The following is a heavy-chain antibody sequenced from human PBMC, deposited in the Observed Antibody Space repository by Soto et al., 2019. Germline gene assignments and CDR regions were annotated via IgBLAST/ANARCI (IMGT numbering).Heavy chain of an antibody. D-gene: IGHD2-8*02. CDR3: AIVVLCVRRYCMDV. CDR2: IYYSGST. CDR1: GGSVSSGSYY. Sequence: SETLSLTCTVSGGSVSSGSYYWSWIRQPPGKGLEWIGYIYYSGSTNYNPSLKSRVTISVDTSKNQFSLKLSSVTAADTAVYFFAIVVLCVRRYCMDVSARGTSVTVSS. J-gene: IGHJ6*02. V-gene: IGHV4-61*01.